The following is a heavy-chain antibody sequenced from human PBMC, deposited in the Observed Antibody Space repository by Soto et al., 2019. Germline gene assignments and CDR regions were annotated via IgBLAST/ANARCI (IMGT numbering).Heavy chain of an antibody. CDR3: ARRRDQPPVGLYFDS. V-gene: IGHV1-69*01. Sequence: QVQLVQSGAEVKKPGSSVKVSCKASGGAFNNYIFDWVRQAPGQGLEWMGGIIPMFGTPKYAQTFQDRITISADVSTGTAYMELTSLRFDDTAIYYCARRRDQPPVGLYFDSWGEGTRVTVSS. CDR2: IIPMFGTP. CDR1: GGAFNNYI. D-gene: IGHD1-26*01. J-gene: IGHJ4*02.